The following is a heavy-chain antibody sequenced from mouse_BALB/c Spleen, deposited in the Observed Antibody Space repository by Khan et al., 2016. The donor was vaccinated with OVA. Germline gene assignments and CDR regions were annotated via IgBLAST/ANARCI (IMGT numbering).Heavy chain of an antibody. J-gene: IGHJ4*01. CDR2: IDPANVDT. CDR1: GFNIKDYY. Sequence: VQLKQSGAELVRSGASVKLSCTASGFNIKDYYIHWVKQRPEQSLEWIGRIDPANVDTEYAPQFQGKATMTADTSSKTAYLQHTRLTYEDTAVYYSNEWRLGRDYAMDYWGQGTSVTVSS. CDR3: NEWRLGRDYAMDY. D-gene: IGHD4-1*01. V-gene: IGHV14-4*02.